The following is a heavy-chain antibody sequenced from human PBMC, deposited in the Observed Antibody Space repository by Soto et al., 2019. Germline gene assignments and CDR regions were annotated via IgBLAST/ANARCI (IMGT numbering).Heavy chain of an antibody. CDR2: IDPSDSYT. D-gene: IGHD5-18*01. CDR3: AIVDRYSYGHFDY. J-gene: IGHJ4*02. V-gene: IGHV5-10-1*01. CDR1: GYSFTSYW. Sequence: RGESLKISCKGSGYSFTSYWISWVRQMPGKGLEWMGRIDPSDSYTNYSPSFQGHVTVSADKSISTAYLQWSSLKASDTAMYYCAIVDRYSYGHFDYWGQGTLVTVSS.